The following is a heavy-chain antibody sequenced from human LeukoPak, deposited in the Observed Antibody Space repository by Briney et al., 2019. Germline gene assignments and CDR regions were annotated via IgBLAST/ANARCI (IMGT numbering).Heavy chain of an antibody. CDR3: ARDAPVGAEREGYYGMDV. J-gene: IGHJ6*02. D-gene: IGHD1-26*01. CDR2: INHSGST. V-gene: IGHV4-34*01. Sequence: PSETLSLTCAVYGGSFSGYYWSWIRQPPGEGLEWIGEINHSGSTNYNPSLKSRVTISVDTSKNQFSLKLSSVTAADTAVYYCARDAPVGAEREGYYGMDVWGQRTTVTVSS. CDR1: GGSFSGYY.